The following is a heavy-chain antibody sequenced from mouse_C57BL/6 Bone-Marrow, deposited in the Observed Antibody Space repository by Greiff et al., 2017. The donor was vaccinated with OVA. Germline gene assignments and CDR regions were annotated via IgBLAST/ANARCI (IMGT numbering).Heavy chain of an antibody. V-gene: IGHV1-69*01. Sequence: QVQLQQPGAELVMPGASVKLSCKASGYTFTSYWMHWVQPRPGQGLEWIGELDPSDSYTNYNQKFKGKSTLTVDKSSSTAYMQLSSLTSEDSAVYYCARELRLRWFAYWGQGTLVTVSA. J-gene: IGHJ3*01. CDR3: ARELRLRWFAY. D-gene: IGHD3-2*02. CDR1: GYTFTSYW. CDR2: LDPSDSYT.